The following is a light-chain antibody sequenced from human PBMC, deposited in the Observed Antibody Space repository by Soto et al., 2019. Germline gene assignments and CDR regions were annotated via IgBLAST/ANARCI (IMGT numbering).Light chain of an antibody. V-gene: IGKV1-5*03. CDR2: RAS. J-gene: IGKJ1*01. Sequence: DIQITPSPSTLSGFFGARVHIPFLASQTISSWLAWYQQKPGKAPKLLIYRASTLKSGVPSRFSGSGSGTEFTLTISSLQPDDFATYYCQHYNSYSEAFGQGTKVDI. CDR1: QTISSW. CDR3: QHYNSYSEA.